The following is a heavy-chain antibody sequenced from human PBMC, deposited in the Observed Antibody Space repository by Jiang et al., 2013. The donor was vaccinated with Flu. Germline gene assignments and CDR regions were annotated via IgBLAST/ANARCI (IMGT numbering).Heavy chain of an antibody. Sequence: QLVESGGGLVKPGGSLRLSCAASGFTFSDYYMSWVRQAPGKGLEWVSYISSSSSYTNYADSVKGRFTISRDNAKNSLYLQMNSLRAEDTAVYYCARVRRAGAIEFDYWGQGTLVTVSS. D-gene: IGHD1-26*01. CDR2: ISSSSSYT. CDR3: ARVRRAGAIEFDY. J-gene: IGHJ4*02. CDR1: GFTFSDYY. V-gene: IGHV3-11*06.